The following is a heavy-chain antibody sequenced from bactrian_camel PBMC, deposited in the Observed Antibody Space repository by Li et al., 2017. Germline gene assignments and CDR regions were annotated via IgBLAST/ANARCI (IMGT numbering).Heavy chain of an antibody. CDR3: AQGPRIGYGDYMARFSSA. J-gene: IGHJ4*01. V-gene: IGHV3S40*01. Sequence: VQLVESGGGLVQPGGSLRLSCAASGFTFSIYHMWWVRQAPGKGLEWISAISSGGGATYYEDSVKGRFTISRDNAKSTLYLQLDNLKPEDTAMYYCAQGPRIGYGDYMARFSSARGQGTQVTVS. CDR2: ISSGGGAT. CDR1: GFTFSIYH. D-gene: IGHD3*01.